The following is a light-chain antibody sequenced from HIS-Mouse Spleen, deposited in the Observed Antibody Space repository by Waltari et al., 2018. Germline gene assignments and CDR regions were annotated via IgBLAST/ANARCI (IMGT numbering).Light chain of an antibody. V-gene: IGKV2-28*01. CDR1: KSILHSNGYNY. CDR3: MQALQTPWT. CDR2: LGS. Sequence: DIVMTQSPLSLPVTPGEPASISCRSSKSILHSNGYNYLDWYLQKPGQSPRLLIYLGSNRASGVPDRFSGSGSGTDFTLKISRVEAEDVGVYYCMQALQTPWTFGQGTKVEIK. J-gene: IGKJ1*01.